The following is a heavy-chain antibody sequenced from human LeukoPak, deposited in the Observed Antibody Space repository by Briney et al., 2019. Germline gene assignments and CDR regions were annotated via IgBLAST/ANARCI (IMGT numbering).Heavy chain of an antibody. CDR1: GFTFSSYW. Sequence: GGSLRLSCAASGFTFSSYWFHWVRQTPGKGLVWVARINNDGTYTTYADSVKGRFTIPRDNAQNTLYLQMNSLTAEDTGVYYCAREVLAAGKTHDYWGQGTLLTVSS. V-gene: IGHV3-74*01. CDR3: AREVLAAGKTHDY. J-gene: IGHJ4*02. D-gene: IGHD6-13*01. CDR2: INNDGTYT.